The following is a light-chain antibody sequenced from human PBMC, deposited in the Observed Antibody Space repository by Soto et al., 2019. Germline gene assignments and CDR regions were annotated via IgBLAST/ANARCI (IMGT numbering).Light chain of an antibody. V-gene: IGKV3-15*01. CDR1: QSVSSN. J-gene: IGKJ5*01. CDR2: GAS. CDR3: QQHNNWRPIT. Sequence: EIVMTQSPATLSVSPGERATLSCRASQSVSSNLAWYQQKPGQAPRLLIYGASTRATGIPARFSGSGSGTEFTLTISSLQSQDFAVYYCQQHNNWRPITFGQGTRLEIK.